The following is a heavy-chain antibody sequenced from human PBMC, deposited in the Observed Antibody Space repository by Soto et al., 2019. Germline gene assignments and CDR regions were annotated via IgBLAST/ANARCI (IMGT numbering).Heavy chain of an antibody. CDR3: ARDRLRYNWNDFPYYYYGMDV. J-gene: IGHJ6*02. CDR2: MNPNSGNT. D-gene: IGHD1-1*01. Sequence: ASVKVSCKASGYTFSDYDINWVRQATGQGLGWLGWMNPNSGNTGYVEKFQGRVTMTRNTSASTAYMELSSLRTEDTAVYYCARDRLRYNWNDFPYYYYGMDVWGQGTTVTVSS. V-gene: IGHV1-8*01. CDR1: GYTFSDYD.